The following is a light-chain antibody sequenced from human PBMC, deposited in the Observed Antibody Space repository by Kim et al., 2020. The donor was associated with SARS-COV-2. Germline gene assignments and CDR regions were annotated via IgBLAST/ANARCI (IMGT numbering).Light chain of an antibody. V-gene: IGLV3-1*01. CDR3: QAWDSSTAA. Sequence: SVSPGQTAIISCSGDQLGHKFVSWFQQKPGQSPVLVIHEDNKRPSGIPERFAGSNSGNTATLTIGGTQAMDEADYYCQAWDSSTAAFGGGTQLTVL. J-gene: IGLJ2*01. CDR2: EDN. CDR1: QLGHKF.